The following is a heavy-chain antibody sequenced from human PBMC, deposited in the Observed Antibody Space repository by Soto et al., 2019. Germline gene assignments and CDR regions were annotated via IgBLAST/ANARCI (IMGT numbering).Heavy chain of an antibody. V-gene: IGHV1-8*01. CDR3: GSRADIVVVPAALRRDAFDT. J-gene: IGHJ3*02. D-gene: IGHD2-2*02. CDR2: MNRNRGKT. Sequence: ASVKVCCKAAGYSVTSYDINGVRQATGQGLGWRGWMNRNRGKTGYGQRFQGRDTRGRKTAIRTAYMELRSLRWEDRAVDYCGSRADIVVVPAALRRDAFDTCCQGTMVTVSS. CDR1: GYSVTSYD.